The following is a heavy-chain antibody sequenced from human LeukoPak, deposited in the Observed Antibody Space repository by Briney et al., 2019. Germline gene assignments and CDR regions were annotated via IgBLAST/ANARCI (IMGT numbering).Heavy chain of an antibody. Sequence: PGGSLRLSCAASGFTFSSYAMHWVRQAPGKGLEWVAVISYDGSNKYYADSVKGRFTISRDNSKNTLYLQMNSLRAEDTAVYYCASSLLIRDAFDIWGQGTMVTVSS. J-gene: IGHJ3*02. CDR3: ASSLLIRDAFDI. CDR2: ISYDGSNK. D-gene: IGHD2-15*01. CDR1: GFTFSSYA. V-gene: IGHV3-30*04.